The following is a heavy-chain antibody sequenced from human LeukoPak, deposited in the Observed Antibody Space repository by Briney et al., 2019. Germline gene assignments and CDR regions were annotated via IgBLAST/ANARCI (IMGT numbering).Heavy chain of an antibody. J-gene: IGHJ3*02. CDR2: IYYSGST. D-gene: IGHD4-17*01. CDR3: ARDRGAPDAFDI. CDR1: GGSVSSGSYY. Sequence: PSETLSLTCTVSGGSVSSGSYYWSWIRQPPGKGLERIGYIYYSGSTNYNPSLKSRVTISVDTSKNQFSLKLSSVTAADTAVYYCARDRGAPDAFDIWGQGTMVTVSS. V-gene: IGHV4-61*01.